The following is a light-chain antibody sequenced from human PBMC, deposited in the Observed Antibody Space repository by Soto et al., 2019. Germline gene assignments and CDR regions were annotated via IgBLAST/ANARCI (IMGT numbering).Light chain of an antibody. CDR3: QQRTNWPPT. CDR2: SAS. V-gene: IGKV3-11*01. Sequence: EIVLTQSPATLSLSPGERATLACRASQSVRNDLVWYHQKPGQAPRVLIYSASNGATVIPARFSGSGSGTDFTLTISSLEPEDFAVYYCQQRTNWPPTFGGGTKVEMK. J-gene: IGKJ4*01. CDR1: QSVRND.